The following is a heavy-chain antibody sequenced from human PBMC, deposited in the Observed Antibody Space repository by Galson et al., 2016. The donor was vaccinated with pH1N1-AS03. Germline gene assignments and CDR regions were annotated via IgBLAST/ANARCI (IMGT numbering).Heavy chain of an antibody. CDR1: ENSFARHW. CDR3: ARHPHSSGWRYGMGV. Sequence: QSGAEVKKPGESLKISCKGSENSFARHWIAWVRQMPGKGLESMGIIYPTDSDTRYSPSFQGRVTISADKSTDTAYLQWNNLKASDTATYYCARHPHSSGWRYGMGVWGQGTTVIVSS. D-gene: IGHD6-19*01. J-gene: IGHJ6*02. CDR2: IYPTDSDT. V-gene: IGHV5-51*01.